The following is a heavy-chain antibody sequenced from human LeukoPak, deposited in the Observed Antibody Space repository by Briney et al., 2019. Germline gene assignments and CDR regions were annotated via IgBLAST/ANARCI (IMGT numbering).Heavy chain of an antibody. CDR2: ISAYNGNT. Sequence: ASVKVSCKASGYTFTSYGISWVRQAPGQGLEWMGWISAYNGNTNYAQELQGRVTMTTDTSTSTAYMELRSLRSDDTAVYYCARGQNYYDFWSGYYTPPFDYWGQGTLVTVSS. D-gene: IGHD3-3*01. CDR1: GYTFTSYG. J-gene: IGHJ4*02. CDR3: ARGQNYYDFWSGYYTPPFDY. V-gene: IGHV1-18*01.